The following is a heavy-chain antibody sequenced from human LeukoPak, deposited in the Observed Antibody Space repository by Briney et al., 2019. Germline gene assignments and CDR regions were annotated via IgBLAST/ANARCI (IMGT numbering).Heavy chain of an antibody. CDR1: GGSISSGSYY. D-gene: IGHD3-22*01. CDR2: IYTSGST. V-gene: IGHV4-61*02. Sequence: SETLSLTCTVSGGSISSGSYYWSWIRQPAGKGLEWIGRIYTSGSTNYNPSLKSRVTISVDTSKNQFSLKLSSVTAADTAIYYCARDSRITMIMGYEDYWGQGTLVTVSS. CDR3: ARDSRITMIMGYEDY. J-gene: IGHJ4*02.